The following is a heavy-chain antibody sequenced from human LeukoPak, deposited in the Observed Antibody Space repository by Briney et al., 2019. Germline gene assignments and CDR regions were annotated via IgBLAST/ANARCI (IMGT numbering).Heavy chain of an antibody. V-gene: IGHV3-48*03. J-gene: IGHJ4*02. Sequence: PGGSLRLSCAASGFTFSSYEMNWVRQAPGKGLEWVSYISSSGTTIYYADSVKGRFTISGENAKNSLYLQMNSLRAEDTAVYYCAIGLFEEQQPYWGQGTLVTVSS. CDR2: ISSSGTTI. CDR3: AIGLFEEQQPY. CDR1: GFTFSSYE. D-gene: IGHD6-13*01.